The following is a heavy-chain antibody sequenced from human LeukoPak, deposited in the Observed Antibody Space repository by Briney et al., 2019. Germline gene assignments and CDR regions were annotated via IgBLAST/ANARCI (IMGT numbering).Heavy chain of an antibody. CDR3: AKAQLQFWSGYYNFDY. CDR1: GFTFSSYG. V-gene: IGHV3-30*02. J-gene: IGHJ4*02. D-gene: IGHD3-3*01. Sequence: GGSLRLSCAASGFTFSSYGMHWVRQAPGKGLEWVAFIRYDGSNKYYADSVKGRFTISRDNSKNTLYLQMNSLRAEDTAVYYCAKAQLQFWSGYYNFDYWGQGTLITVPS. CDR2: IRYDGSNK.